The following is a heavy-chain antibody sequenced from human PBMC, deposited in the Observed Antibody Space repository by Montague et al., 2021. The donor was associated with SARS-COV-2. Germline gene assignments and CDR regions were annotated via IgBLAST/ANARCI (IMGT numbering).Heavy chain of an antibody. V-gene: IGHV5-10-1*01. J-gene: IGHJ4*02. Sequence: QSGAEVKTSGESLRISCRGSGYDFTRYWISWVRQMPGKGLEWMGRINPADSQTNYSPSFQGQVTISVDKSITTAYLQWSSLKPSDTAIYYCARSQHCGSDCYFAYWGQGILVTVSS. D-gene: IGHD2-21*02. CDR3: ARSQHCGSDCYFAY. CDR1: GYDFTRYW. CDR2: INPADSQT.